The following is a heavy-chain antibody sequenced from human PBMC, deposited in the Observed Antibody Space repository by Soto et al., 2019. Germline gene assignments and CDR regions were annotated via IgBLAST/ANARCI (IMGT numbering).Heavy chain of an antibody. CDR1: GGTFSSYA. D-gene: IGHD4-17*01. CDR3: ARDLTVSGYCYGMDV. Sequence: QVQLVQSGAGVKKPGSSVKVSCKASGGTFSSYAISWVRQAPGQGLEWMGGVIPIFGTANYAQKLQGRVTITADESTSTAYMELSSLRSEGTAVYYCARDLTVSGYCYGMDVWGQGTTVTVSS. CDR2: VIPIFGTA. J-gene: IGHJ6*02. V-gene: IGHV1-69*12.